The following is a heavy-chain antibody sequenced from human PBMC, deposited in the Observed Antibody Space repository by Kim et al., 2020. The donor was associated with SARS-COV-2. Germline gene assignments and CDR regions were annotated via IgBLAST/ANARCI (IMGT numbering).Heavy chain of an antibody. CDR1: GYTLTELS. J-gene: IGHJ3*02. D-gene: IGHD3-3*01. Sequence: ASVKVSCKVSGYTLTELSMHWVRQAPGKGLEWMGGFDPEDGETIYAQKFQGRVTMTEDTSTDTAYMELSSLRSEDTAVYYCATLDFWSGRDAFDIWGQGTMVTVSS. CDR2: FDPEDGET. V-gene: IGHV1-24*01. CDR3: ATLDFWSGRDAFDI.